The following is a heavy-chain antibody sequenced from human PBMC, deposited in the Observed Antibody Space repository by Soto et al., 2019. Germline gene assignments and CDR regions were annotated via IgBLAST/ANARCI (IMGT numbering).Heavy chain of an antibody. D-gene: IGHD3-22*01. Sequence: EVQLLESGGGLVQPGGSLRLSCAASRLTFSSYAMRWVRQAPGKGLEWVSGISDSGGSTYYADSVKGRFTISRDNSKNTLYLQMNSLSAEDTAVYYCAKGLTYYYDSSGQKGAFDIWGQGTMVTVSS. J-gene: IGHJ3*02. V-gene: IGHV3-23*01. CDR1: RLTFSSYA. CDR3: AKGLTYYYDSSGQKGAFDI. CDR2: ISDSGGST.